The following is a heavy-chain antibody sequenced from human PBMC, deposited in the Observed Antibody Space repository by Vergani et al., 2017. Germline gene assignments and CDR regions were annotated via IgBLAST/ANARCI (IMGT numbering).Heavy chain of an antibody. J-gene: IGHJ4*02. Sequence: QVQLVESGGGVVQPGRSLRLSCAASGFTFSSYGMHWVRQAPGKGREWVAVISYDGSNKYYADSVKCRFTISRDNSKKTLYLKMNSLRGEDTAVYYCAKVPAGYRGEGVYWGQGTLVTVSS. V-gene: IGHV3-30*18. CDR3: AKVPAGYRGEGVY. CDR2: ISYDGSNK. CDR1: GFTFSSYG. D-gene: IGHD3-16*01.